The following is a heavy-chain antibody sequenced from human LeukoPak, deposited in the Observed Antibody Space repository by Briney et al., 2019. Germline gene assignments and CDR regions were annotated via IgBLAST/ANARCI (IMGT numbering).Heavy chain of an antibody. J-gene: IGHJ4*02. V-gene: IGHV3-20*04. CDR1: GFTFDDYG. CDR3: ARKGYYGSGTYLDY. D-gene: IGHD3-10*01. CDR2: INWNGDKT. Sequence: PGGSLRLSCAASGFTFDDYGMSWVRQAPGKGLEWVSGINWNGDKTGYADSVKGRFTISRDNAKNSLYLQMSSLRADDTALYYCARKGYYGSGTYLDYWGQGTMVTVSS.